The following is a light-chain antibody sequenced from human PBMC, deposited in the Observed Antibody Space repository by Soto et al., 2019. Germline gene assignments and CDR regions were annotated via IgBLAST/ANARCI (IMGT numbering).Light chain of an antibody. Sequence: QSVLTQPPSASGTPGQRVTISCSGSSSNIRSNYVYWYQQLPGTAPKLLIYRNNQRPSGVPDRFSGSKSGTSASLAISGLRSEDEADYYCAAWDDSLSEVFGTGTKLTVL. V-gene: IGLV1-47*01. CDR2: RNN. CDR1: SSNIRSNY. CDR3: AAWDDSLSEV. J-gene: IGLJ1*01.